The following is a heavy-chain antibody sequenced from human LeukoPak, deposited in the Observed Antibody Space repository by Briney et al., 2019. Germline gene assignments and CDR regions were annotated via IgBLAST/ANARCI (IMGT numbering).Heavy chain of an antibody. V-gene: IGHV3-74*01. Sequence: PGGSLRLSCAASGFTFSRYWMHWVRQAPGKGLVWVSRINGDGSTTSYADSVKGGYTISRDNAKNTLYLQMNSLRAEDTAVYHCATGNYYDSRGYYTFGHWGQGTLVTVSS. CDR1: GFTFSRYW. CDR3: ATGNYYDSRGYYTFGH. D-gene: IGHD3-22*01. J-gene: IGHJ1*01. CDR2: INGDGSTT.